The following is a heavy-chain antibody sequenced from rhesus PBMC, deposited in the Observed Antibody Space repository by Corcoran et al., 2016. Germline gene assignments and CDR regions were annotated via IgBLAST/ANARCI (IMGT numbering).Heavy chain of an antibody. CDR3: ARDSPVLGPVAIEY. J-gene: IGHJ4*01. CDR2: IYGGSGST. CDR1: GYSSRSRLG. Sequence: QVQLQESGPGQVKPSATLSLTCAVPGYSSRSRLGGGCILRPPGHGLGWIGHIYGGSGSTYYNPSLKSRVTVSKDTSKNQFSLKLSSVTAADTAVYYCARDSPVLGPVAIEYWGQGVLVTVSS. V-gene: IGHV4-127*01. D-gene: IGHD2-33*01.